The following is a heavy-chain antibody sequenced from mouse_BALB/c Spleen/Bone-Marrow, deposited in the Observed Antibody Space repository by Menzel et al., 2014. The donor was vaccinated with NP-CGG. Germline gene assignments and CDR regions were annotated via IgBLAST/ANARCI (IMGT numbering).Heavy chain of an antibody. Sequence: VMLVESGAELARPGASVKLSCKASGYTFTSYWMQWVKQRPGQGLQWIGAIYPGDGDTRYTQKFRGKATLTADKSSNTAYMQLSSLTSEDSAVYFCASPYGNYDAMDYRGQGTSVTVSS. V-gene: IGHV1-87*01. CDR3: ASPYGNYDAMDY. J-gene: IGHJ4*01. CDR2: IYPGDGDT. D-gene: IGHD2-1*01. CDR1: GYTFTSYW.